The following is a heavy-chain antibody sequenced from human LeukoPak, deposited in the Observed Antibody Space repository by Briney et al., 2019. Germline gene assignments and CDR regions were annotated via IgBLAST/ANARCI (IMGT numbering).Heavy chain of an antibody. CDR2: IYYGGST. J-gene: IGHJ4*02. Sequence: PSETLSLTCTVSGGSFSTYYWSWIRQPPGKGLEWIGYIYYGGSTNYNPSLKSRVTISVDTSKNQFSLKLSSVTAADTAVYYCARGQNYYDSSGYNDYWGQGTLVTVSS. CDR1: GGSFSTYY. CDR3: ARGQNYYDSSGYNDY. V-gene: IGHV4-59*01. D-gene: IGHD3-22*01.